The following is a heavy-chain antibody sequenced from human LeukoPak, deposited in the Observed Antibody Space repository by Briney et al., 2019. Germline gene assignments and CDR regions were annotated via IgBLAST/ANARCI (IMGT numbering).Heavy chain of an antibody. V-gene: IGHV1-46*01. Sequence: ASVKLSCKACGDSFTKYYMHWVRQAPGQGLEWMGIINPNDGSTTYTQKFQGRVTMTTDTSTSTVNMELSSLRSEDTAVYYCAPSVRSGGSYYFDYWGQGTLVTVSS. D-gene: IGHD2-15*01. J-gene: IGHJ4*02. CDR2: INPNDGST. CDR1: GDSFTKYY. CDR3: APSVRSGGSYYFDY.